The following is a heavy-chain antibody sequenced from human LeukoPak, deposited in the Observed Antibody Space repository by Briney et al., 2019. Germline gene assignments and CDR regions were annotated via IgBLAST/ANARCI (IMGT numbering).Heavy chain of an antibody. D-gene: IGHD3-22*01. CDR1: GGSFSNYY. Sequence: PSETLSLTCAVYGGSFSNYYWTWIRQPPGKGLEWIGEINHSGSARYNPSLKSRVTISVDTSKNQFSLKLSSVTAADTAVYYCARERDYDSGGYYPPFDYWGQGTMVTVSS. V-gene: IGHV4-34*01. CDR2: INHSGSA. CDR3: ARERDYDSGGYYPPFDY. J-gene: IGHJ4*02.